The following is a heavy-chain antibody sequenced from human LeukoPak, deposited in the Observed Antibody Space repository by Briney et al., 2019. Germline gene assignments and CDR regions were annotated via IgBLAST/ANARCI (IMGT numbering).Heavy chain of an antibody. CDR3: ALRGVGSRFDP. D-gene: IGHD3-16*01. J-gene: IGHJ5*02. CDR1: GYTFTSYD. CDR2: MNPNSGNT. Sequence: ASVKVSCKASGYTFTSYDVNWVRQATGQGLEWTGWMNPNSGNTGYAQKFQGRVTITRNTSISTAYMELSSLRSEDTAVYYCALRGVGSRFDPWGQGTLVTVSS. V-gene: IGHV1-8*03.